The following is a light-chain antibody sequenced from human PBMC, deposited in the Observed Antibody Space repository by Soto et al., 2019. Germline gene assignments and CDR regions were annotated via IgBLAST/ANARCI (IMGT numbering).Light chain of an antibody. CDR3: HPDYNYPFT. V-gene: IGKV1-6*01. Sequence: AIQMTQSPSSLSASVGDRVTITCRASQGIGNDLGWYQQKPGKAPKRLISAASSLQSGVPSRFSGSGSGTDFTLTISSLKTEDFATYYFHPDYNYPFTFSPGTKMDI. J-gene: IGKJ3*01. CDR2: AAS. CDR1: QGIGND.